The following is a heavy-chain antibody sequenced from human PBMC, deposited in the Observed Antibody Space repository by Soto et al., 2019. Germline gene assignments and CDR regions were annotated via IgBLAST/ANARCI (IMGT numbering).Heavy chain of an antibody. CDR1: GFTFDDYA. CDR2: ISWNSGSI. CDR3: RVGVAD. D-gene: IGHD1-26*01. J-gene: IGHJ4*02. V-gene: IGHV3-9*01. Sequence: GGSLRLSCAASGFTFDDYAMHWVRQAPGKGLEWVSGISWNSGSIGYADSVKGRLTISRDTSRNTLYLQMNSLRVEDTAVYYCRVGVADWGQGTRVTVS.